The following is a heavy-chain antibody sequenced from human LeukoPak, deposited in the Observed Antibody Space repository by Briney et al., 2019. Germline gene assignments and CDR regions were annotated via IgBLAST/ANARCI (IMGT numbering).Heavy chain of an antibody. J-gene: IGHJ4*02. Sequence: GGSLRLSCAASGFTFGSYAMHWVRQAPGKGLEWVAVISYDGSNKYYADSVKGRFTISRDNSKNTLYLQMNSLRAEDTAVYYCASGYCSGGSCYSLDYWGQGTLVTVSS. CDR3: ASGYCSGGSCYSLDY. CDR1: GFTFGSYA. CDR2: ISYDGSNK. V-gene: IGHV3-30*04. D-gene: IGHD2-15*01.